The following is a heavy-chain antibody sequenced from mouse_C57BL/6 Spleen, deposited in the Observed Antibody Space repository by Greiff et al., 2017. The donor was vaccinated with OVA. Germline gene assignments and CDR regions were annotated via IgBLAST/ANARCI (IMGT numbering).Heavy chain of an antibody. CDR3: ARGTAQAPFAY. Sequence: QVQLQQPGAELVRPGSSVKLSCKASGYTFTSYWMDWVKQRPGQGLEWIGNIYPSDSETHYNQKFKDKATLTVDKSSSTAYMQLSSLTSEDSAVYYCARGTAQAPFAYWGQGTLVTVSA. J-gene: IGHJ3*01. D-gene: IGHD3-2*02. CDR2: IYPSDSET. CDR1: GYTFTSYW. V-gene: IGHV1-61*01.